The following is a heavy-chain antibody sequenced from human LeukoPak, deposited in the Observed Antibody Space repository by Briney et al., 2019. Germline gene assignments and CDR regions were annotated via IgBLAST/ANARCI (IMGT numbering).Heavy chain of an antibody. CDR1: GFTFSSYA. Sequence: GGSLRLSCAAPGFTFSSYAVSWVRQAPGKGPEWVSAISGSGGSTYYADSVKGRFTISRDNSENTLYLQMNSLRAEDTAVYYCAKVGDYVWGSYRHYWGQGTLVTVSS. J-gene: IGHJ4*02. CDR3: AKVGDYVWGSYRHY. CDR2: ISGSGGST. D-gene: IGHD3-16*02. V-gene: IGHV3-23*01.